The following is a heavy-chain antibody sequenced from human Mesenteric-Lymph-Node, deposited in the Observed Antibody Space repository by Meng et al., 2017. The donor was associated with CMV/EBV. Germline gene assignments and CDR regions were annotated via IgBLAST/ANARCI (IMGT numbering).Heavy chain of an antibody. J-gene: IGHJ4*02. CDR2: IFHDGTT. CDR1: GDSISPYY. V-gene: IGHV4-59*01. CDR3: ARQDSRVYFDY. D-gene: IGHD2-15*01. Sequence: SETLSLTCTVSGDSISPYYWSWIRQPPGKGLEWIGYIFHDGTTTYNPSLKSRVSILVDTSNNQFSLKLSSVTAADTAVYYCARQDSRVYFDYWGQGTLVTVSS.